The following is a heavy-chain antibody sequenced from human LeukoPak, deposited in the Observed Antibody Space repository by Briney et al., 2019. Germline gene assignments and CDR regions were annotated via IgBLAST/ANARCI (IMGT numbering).Heavy chain of an antibody. CDR2: IYYSGST. V-gene: IGHV4-30-4*08. D-gene: IGHD5-12*01. CDR3: ARIEGSSGHGAFDY. Sequence: SETLSLTCTVSDGSISSGDYYWSWVRQPPGKGLEWIGYIYYSGSTYYNPSLKSRVTISVDMSKNQFSLKLRSVTAADTAVYYCARIEGSSGHGAFDYWGQGTLVTVSS. CDR1: DGSISSGDYY. J-gene: IGHJ4*02.